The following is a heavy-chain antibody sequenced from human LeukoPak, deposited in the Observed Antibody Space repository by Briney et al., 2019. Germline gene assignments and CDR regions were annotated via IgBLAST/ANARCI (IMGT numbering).Heavy chain of an antibody. CDR2: TSSDLNVK. Sequence: GGSLRLSCAASGFTFRNYVIHWVRQAPGKGLEWVAVTSSDLNVKLYADSVKGRFTISRDNSRSTLYLQMNSLRPEDTATYYCAREGYYGSGSPPSLYFAYWGQGTLVTVSS. CDR3: AREGYYGSGSPPSLYFAY. J-gene: IGHJ4*02. CDR1: GFTFRNYV. V-gene: IGHV3-30-3*01. D-gene: IGHD3-10*01.